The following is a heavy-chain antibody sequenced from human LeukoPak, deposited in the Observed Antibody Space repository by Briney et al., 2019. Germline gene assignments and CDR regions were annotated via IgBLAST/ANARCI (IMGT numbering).Heavy chain of an antibody. D-gene: IGHD6-6*01. CDR3: ARGVLIRYFDY. J-gene: IGHJ4*02. CDR2: INHSGST. CDR1: GGSFSGYY. Sequence: SETLSLTCAVYGGSFSGYYWSWIRLPPGKGLEWIGEINHSGSTNYNPSLKSRVTISVDTSKNQFSLKLSSVTAADTAVYYCARGVLIRYFDYWGQGTLVTVSS. V-gene: IGHV4-34*01.